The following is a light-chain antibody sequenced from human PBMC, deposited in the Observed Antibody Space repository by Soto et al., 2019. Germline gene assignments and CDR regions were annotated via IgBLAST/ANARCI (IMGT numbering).Light chain of an antibody. Sequence: EIVLTQSPGTLSLSPGERATLSCRASQSVSNNYLAWYQQKPGQAPRLLIYGASNRATGIPARFSGRGSGTDFTLTISSLEPEDFAVYYCQQRSNWPQITFGQGTRLEIK. CDR1: QSVSNNY. CDR3: QQRSNWPQIT. V-gene: IGKV3-11*01. J-gene: IGKJ5*01. CDR2: GAS.